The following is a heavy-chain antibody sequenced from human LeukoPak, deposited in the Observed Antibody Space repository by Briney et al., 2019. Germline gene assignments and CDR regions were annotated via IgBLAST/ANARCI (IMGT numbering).Heavy chain of an antibody. Sequence: GGSLRLSCAASGFTFSSYGMLWVREAPGKGLEWVAVISYDGSNKYYADSVKGRFTISRDNSKNTLYLQMNSLRAEDTAVYYCAKDRIAAAAGAFDIWGQGTMVTVSS. J-gene: IGHJ3*02. CDR2: ISYDGSNK. CDR3: AKDRIAAAAGAFDI. V-gene: IGHV3-30*18. D-gene: IGHD6-13*01. CDR1: GFTFSSYG.